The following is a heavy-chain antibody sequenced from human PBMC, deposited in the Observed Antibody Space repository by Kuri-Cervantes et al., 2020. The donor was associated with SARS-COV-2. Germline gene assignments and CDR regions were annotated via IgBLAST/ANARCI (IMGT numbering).Heavy chain of an antibody. D-gene: IGHD3-10*01. CDR1: GGTFSSYA. J-gene: IGHJ6*02. V-gene: IGHV1-46*01. CDR2: INPSGGST. Sequence: ASVKVSCKASGGTFSSYAISWVRQAPGQGLEWMGIINPSGGSTSYAQKFQGRVTITRDTSASTAYMELSSLRSEDTAVYYCARVNRYYGSGSTVSYYYYYGMDVWGQGTTVTVSS. CDR3: ARVNRYYGSGSTVSYYYYYGMDV.